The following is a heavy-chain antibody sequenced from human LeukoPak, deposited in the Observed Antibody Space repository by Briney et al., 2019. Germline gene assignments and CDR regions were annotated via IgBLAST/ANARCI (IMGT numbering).Heavy chain of an antibody. CDR1: GFTFSSYW. CDR2: IKQDGSEK. CDR3: ARDAYSGSSNFDY. V-gene: IGHV3-7*01. D-gene: IGHD1-26*01. J-gene: IGHJ4*02. Sequence: PGGSLRLSCAASGFTFSSYWMSWVRQAPGKGLEWVANIKQDGSEKYYVDSVKGRFIISRDNAKNSLYLQMNSLRAEDMAVYYCARDAYSGSSNFDYWGQGTLVTVSS.